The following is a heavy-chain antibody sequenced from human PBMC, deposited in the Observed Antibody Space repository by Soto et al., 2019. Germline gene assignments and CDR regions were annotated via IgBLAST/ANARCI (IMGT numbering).Heavy chain of an antibody. CDR3: ARIRGDYSNYKSYYYYMDV. V-gene: IGHV4-59*08. CDR2: VYYSGGT. Sequence: QVQLQESGPGLVKPSETLSLTCTVSGGSISSYYWSWIRQPPGKGLEWIGYVYYSGGTNYNPSLKSRVTISVDTSKNQFSLKLSSVTAADTAVFYCARIRGDYSNYKSYYYYMDVWGKGTTVTVSS. J-gene: IGHJ6*03. D-gene: IGHD4-4*01. CDR1: GGSISSYY.